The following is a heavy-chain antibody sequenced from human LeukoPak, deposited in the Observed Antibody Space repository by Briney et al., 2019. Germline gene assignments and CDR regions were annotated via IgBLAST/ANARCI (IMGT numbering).Heavy chain of an antibody. D-gene: IGHD2/OR15-2a*01. V-gene: IGHV3-53*01. CDR2: IYSGGST. J-gene: IGHJ6*03. CDR3: ATIVSGVDDYFYYYMDV. CDR1: GFTVSSNY. Sequence: GGSLRPSCAASGFTVSSNYMSWVRQAPGKGLEWVSVIYSGGSTYYADSVKGRFTISRDNSKNTLYLQMNSLRAEDTAVYYCATIVSGVDDYFYYYMDVWGKGTPVTVSS.